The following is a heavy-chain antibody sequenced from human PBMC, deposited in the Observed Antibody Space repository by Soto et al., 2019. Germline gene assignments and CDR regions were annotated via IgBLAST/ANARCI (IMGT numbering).Heavy chain of an antibody. CDR1: GASITSSHW. D-gene: IGHD2-2*01. CDR3: ARIAIVPAVLDP. V-gene: IGHV4-4*02. J-gene: IGHJ5*02. Sequence: NPSETLSLTCDVSGASITSSHWWCWLRQSPGKGLEWIGEVYHSGSANYNPSLKSRVSMSVDKSKNQFSLRLSSVTAADTALYYCARIAIVPAVLDPWGQGMLVTVSS. CDR2: VYHSGSA.